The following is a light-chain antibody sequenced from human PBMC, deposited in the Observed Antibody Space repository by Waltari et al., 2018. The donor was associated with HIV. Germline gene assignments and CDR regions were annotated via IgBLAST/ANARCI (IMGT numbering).Light chain of an antibody. V-gene: IGKV1D-12*01. CDR1: QPISSW. Sequence: DIQMTQSPSSVSASVGDRVTITCWTSQPISSWLAWYQQKPGKAPELLIYAASSVQSWVPSRFSGSGSGTDFTLTISSLQPEDCATYYCQQTDSFPYTFGQGTKLRIK. CDR3: QQTDSFPYT. CDR2: AAS. J-gene: IGKJ2*01.